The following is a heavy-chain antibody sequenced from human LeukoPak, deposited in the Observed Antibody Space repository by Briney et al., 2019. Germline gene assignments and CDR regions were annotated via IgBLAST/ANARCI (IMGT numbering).Heavy chain of an antibody. V-gene: IGHV4-34*01. CDR2: INHSGST. Sequence: SETLSLTCAVSGGSFSGYYWSWIRQPPGKGLEWIGEINHSGSTNYNPSLKSRVTISVDTSKNQFSLKLSSVTAADTAVYFCAKLPSYVPLDYWGQGTLVTVSS. CDR3: AKLPSYVPLDY. CDR1: GGSFSGYY. D-gene: IGHD2-15*01. J-gene: IGHJ4*02.